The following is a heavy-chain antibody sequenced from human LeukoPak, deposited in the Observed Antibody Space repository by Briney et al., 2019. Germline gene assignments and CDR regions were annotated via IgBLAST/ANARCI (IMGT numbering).Heavy chain of an antibody. D-gene: IGHD3-9*01. CDR3: ARGVDSAIDW. V-gene: IGHV3-7*01. CDR1: GFTFISYW. Sequence: GGSLRLSCAASGFTFISYWMNWVRQAPGKGLEWVANINGDGRDKYYVGSVRGRFTISRDNADNALYLQMNSLRGDDTALYYCARGVDSAIDWWGQGTLVTVSS. J-gene: IGHJ4*02. CDR2: INGDGRDK.